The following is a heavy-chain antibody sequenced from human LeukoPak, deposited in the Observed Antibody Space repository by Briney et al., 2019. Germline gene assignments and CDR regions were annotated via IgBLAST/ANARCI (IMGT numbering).Heavy chain of an antibody. CDR1: GFTFNNYA. D-gene: IGHD3-9*01. V-gene: IGHV3-23*01. CDR3: ANDLTWIPPVLVTFDL. CDR2: IGGRSDIT. J-gene: IGHJ4*02. Sequence: GGSLRLSCAASGFTFNNYAMSWVRQAPGKGLQWVSSIGGRSDITHYADSVKGRFTISRDNSKNTVFLQMNWLRADDTAVYYCANDLTWIPPVLVTFDLRGQGTLVAVSS.